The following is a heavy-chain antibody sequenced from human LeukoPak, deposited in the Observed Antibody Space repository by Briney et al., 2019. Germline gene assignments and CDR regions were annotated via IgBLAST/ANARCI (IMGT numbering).Heavy chain of an antibody. V-gene: IGHV3-30-3*01. CDR2: ISYDGSNK. J-gene: IGHJ4*02. CDR1: GFTFSSYA. D-gene: IGHD5-12*01. Sequence: GGSLRLSCVASGFTFSSYAMHWVRQAPGKGLEWVAVISYDGSNKYYADSVKGRFTISRDNSKNTLYLQMNSLRAEDTAVYYCAREDPYSGYDDDFDYWGQGTLVTVSS. CDR3: AREDPYSGYDDDFDY.